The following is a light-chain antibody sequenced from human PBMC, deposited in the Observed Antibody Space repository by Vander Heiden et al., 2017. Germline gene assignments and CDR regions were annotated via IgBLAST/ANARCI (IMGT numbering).Light chain of an antibody. V-gene: IGLV1-40*01. CDR2: GNS. J-gene: IGLJ2*01. CDR1: RSNIGAGYD. CDR3: QSYDSSLSGFVV. Sequence: QSVLTQPPSASGAPGPRVTISCTVSRSNIGAGYDVNWYQQRPETAPKLLIYGNSDRPSGVPDRFSGSKSGTSASLAITGLQAEDEADYYCQSYDSSLSGFVVFGGGTKLTVL.